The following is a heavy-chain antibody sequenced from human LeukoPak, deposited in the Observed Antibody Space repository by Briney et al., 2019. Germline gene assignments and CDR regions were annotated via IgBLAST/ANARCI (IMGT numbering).Heavy chain of an antibody. Sequence: GASVKVSCKASGYTFTNYGLTWVRQAPGQGVEWMGWISAYNGNTNYAQKLQGRVTMTTDTSTSPAYMELRSLRSDDTAVYYCARRPGIAAAGSNYYMDVWGKGTTVTVSS. CDR1: GYTFTNYG. CDR2: ISAYNGNT. D-gene: IGHD6-13*01. CDR3: ARRPGIAAAGSNYYMDV. V-gene: IGHV1-18*01. J-gene: IGHJ6*03.